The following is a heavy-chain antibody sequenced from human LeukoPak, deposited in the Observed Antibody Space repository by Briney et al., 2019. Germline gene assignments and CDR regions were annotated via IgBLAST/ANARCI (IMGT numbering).Heavy chain of an antibody. Sequence: QTGGSLRLSCAASGFTVSSKYMSWVRQAPGKGLEWVSVIYSGGSTYYADSVKGRFTISRDSSKNTLYLQMNSLRAEDTAVYHCAKDIWSGAAAGIGDYWGQGILVTVSS. CDR1: GFTVSSKY. CDR3: AKDIWSGAAAGIGDY. D-gene: IGHD6-13*01. V-gene: IGHV3-66*01. J-gene: IGHJ4*02. CDR2: IYSGGST.